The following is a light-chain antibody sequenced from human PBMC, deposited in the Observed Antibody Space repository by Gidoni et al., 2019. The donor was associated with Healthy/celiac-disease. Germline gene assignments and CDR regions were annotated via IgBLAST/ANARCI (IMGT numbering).Light chain of an antibody. V-gene: IGKV3-11*01. CDR1: QSVSSY. CDR2: DAS. J-gene: IGKJ4*01. Sequence: LVLTPSPATLSLSPGERATLSCRASQSVSSYLAWYQQKPGQAPRLLIYDASNRATGIPARFSGSGSGTDFTLTISSLEPEDFAVYYCQQRSNWPPLTFGGGTKVEIK. CDR3: QQRSNWPPLT.